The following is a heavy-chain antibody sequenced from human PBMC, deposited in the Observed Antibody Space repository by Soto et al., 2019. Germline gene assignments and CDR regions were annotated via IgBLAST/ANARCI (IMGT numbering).Heavy chain of an antibody. CDR3: ARVPYSGYDSYYYYYMDV. D-gene: IGHD5-12*01. CDR2: ISGSGGST. CDR1: GFTFSSYA. J-gene: IGHJ6*03. V-gene: IGHV3-64*01. Sequence: PGGSLRLSCAASGFTFSSYAMSWVRQAPGKGLEWVSAISGSGGSTYYANSVKGRFTISRDNSKNTLYLQMGSLRAEDMAVYYCARVPYSGYDSYYYYYMDVWGKGTTVTVSS.